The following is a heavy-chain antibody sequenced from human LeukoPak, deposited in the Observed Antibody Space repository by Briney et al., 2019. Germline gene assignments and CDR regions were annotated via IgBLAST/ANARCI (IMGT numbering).Heavy chain of an antibody. CDR1: GGTFSSYA. CDR2: IIPIFGTA. J-gene: IGHJ4*02. V-gene: IGHV1-69*13. CDR3: ARVAAAGYPFDY. Sequence: SVKVSCKASGGTFSSYAISWVRQAPGQGLEWMGAIIPIFGTANYAQKFQGRVTITADESTSTAYMELSSLRSEDTAVYYCARVAAAGYPFDYWGQGTLVTVSS. D-gene: IGHD6-13*01.